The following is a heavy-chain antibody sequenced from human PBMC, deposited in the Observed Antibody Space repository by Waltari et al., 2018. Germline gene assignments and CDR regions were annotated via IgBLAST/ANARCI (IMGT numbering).Heavy chain of an antibody. J-gene: IGHJ3*02. CDR3: ATSGATPGGFDI. CDR2: ISGSGGNI. D-gene: IGHD1-26*01. Sequence: VQLLESGGGSVHLGGSLRLSCAASGFNFNSFAMYWVRQAPGKGLEWVSEISGSGGNIKYADPVNGRFTISRDNSKNTLYLQMNSLRAEDTAIYYCATSGATPGGFDIWGQGTKVTVSS. CDR1: GFNFNSFA. V-gene: IGHV3-23*01.